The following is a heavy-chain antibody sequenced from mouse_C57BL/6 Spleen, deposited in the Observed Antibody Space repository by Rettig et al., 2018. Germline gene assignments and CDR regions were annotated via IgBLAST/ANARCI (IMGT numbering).Heavy chain of an antibody. D-gene: IGHD2-10*02. V-gene: IGHV8-12*01. CDR2: IYWDDDK. CDR3: GRRASYGKDAMDY. CDR1: GLSLSTSGMG. J-gene: IGHJ4*01. Sequence: QVTLKESGPGILQSSQTLSLTCSFSGLSLSTSGMGVSWIRQPSGKGLEWLAHIYWDDDKRYNPSLKSRLTISKDTSRNQVFLKITSVDTADTATYYCGRRASYGKDAMDYWGQGTSVTVSS.